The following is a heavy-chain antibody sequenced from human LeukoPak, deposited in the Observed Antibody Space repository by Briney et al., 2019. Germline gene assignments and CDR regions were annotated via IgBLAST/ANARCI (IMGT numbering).Heavy chain of an antibody. J-gene: IGHJ4*02. CDR2: IYYSGST. CDR3: ASSPGIAAAGPQGAFDY. V-gene: IGHV4-39*01. D-gene: IGHD6-13*01. Sequence: SETLSLTCTVSGGSISSYYWGWIRQPPGKGLEWIGSIYYSGSTYYNPSLKSRVTISVDTSKNQFSLKLSSVTAADTAVYYCASSPGIAAAGPQGAFDYWGQGTLVTVSS. CDR1: GGSISSYY.